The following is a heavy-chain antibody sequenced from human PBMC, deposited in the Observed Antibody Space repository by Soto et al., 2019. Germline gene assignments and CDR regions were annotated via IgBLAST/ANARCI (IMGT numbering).Heavy chain of an antibody. D-gene: IGHD2-21*02. CDR2: IRDKARGYTT. CDR1: GFTFSDHF. V-gene: IGHV3-72*01. Sequence: EVQLVESGGGLVQPGGSLRLSCAASGFTFSDHFMEWVRQAPGKGPEWVGRIRDKARGYTTDYAASVKGRFTISRDDSKTSLYLQMNSLKPEDTALYYCTRLLAYCGGDCHSFAFEIWGQGTMVTVSS. CDR3: TRLLAYCGGDCHSFAFEI. J-gene: IGHJ3*02.